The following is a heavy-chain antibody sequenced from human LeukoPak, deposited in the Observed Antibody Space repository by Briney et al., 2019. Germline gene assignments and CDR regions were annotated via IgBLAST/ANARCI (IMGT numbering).Heavy chain of an antibody. CDR2: IIPILGIA. V-gene: IGHV1-69*04. J-gene: IGHJ3*02. Sequence: SVKVSCKASGGTFSSYAISWVQQAPGQGLEWMGRIIPILGIANYAQKFQGRVTITADESTSTAYMELSSLRSEDTAVYYCATEGDSGRSDAFDIWGQGTMVTVSS. D-gene: IGHD1-26*01. CDR3: ATEGDSGRSDAFDI. CDR1: GGTFSSYA.